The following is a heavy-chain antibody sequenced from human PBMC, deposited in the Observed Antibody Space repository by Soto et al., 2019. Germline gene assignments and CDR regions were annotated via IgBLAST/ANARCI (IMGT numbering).Heavy chain of an antibody. J-gene: IGHJ5*02. Sequence: SETMSLTGTFPGGSTRSTYCSWIRQPPGKGLEWIGYIYYSGSTNYNPSLKSRVTISVDTSKNQFSLNLSSVTAADTAVYYCARNPLWFGELSGWFDPWGQGTLVTVS. CDR2: IYYSGST. CDR3: ARNPLWFGELSGWFDP. V-gene: IGHV4-59*08. CDR1: GGSTRSTY. D-gene: IGHD3-10*01.